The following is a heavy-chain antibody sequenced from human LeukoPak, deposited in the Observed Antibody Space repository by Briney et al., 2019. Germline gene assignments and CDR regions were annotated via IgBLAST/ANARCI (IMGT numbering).Heavy chain of an antibody. CDR3: ARDYKSSCSGATCLYFDY. D-gene: IGHD2-15*01. CDR1: GFTFSSYW. V-gene: IGHV3-7*01. J-gene: IGHJ4*02. Sequence: GGSLRLSCAASGFTFSSYWMSWVRQAPGKGLEWVANIKQDGSEKYYVDSVKGRFTISKDNAKNSLYLQMNSLRVEDTAVYYCARDYKSSCSGATCLYFDYWGQGTLVTVSS. CDR2: IKQDGSEK.